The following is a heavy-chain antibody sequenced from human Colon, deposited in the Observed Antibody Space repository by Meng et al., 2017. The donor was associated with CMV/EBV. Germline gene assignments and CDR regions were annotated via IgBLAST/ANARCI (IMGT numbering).Heavy chain of an antibody. V-gene: IGHV4-4*01. CDR2: VSQDART. CDR3: ASSSGWWRIDY. D-gene: IGHD6-19*01. J-gene: IGHJ4*01. Sequence: TCAGAGLSACNDYWWTWVRRAPRKGLEWIVEVSQDARTNSNPSLKSRLSMSVDKCKNQFSLNLRSVTAADTASHFCASSSGWWRIDYWGHGTLVTVSS. CDR1: GLSACNDYW.